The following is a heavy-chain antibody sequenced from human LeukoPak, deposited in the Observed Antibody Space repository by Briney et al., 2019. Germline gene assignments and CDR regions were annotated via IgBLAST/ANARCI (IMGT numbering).Heavy chain of an antibody. V-gene: IGHV3-74*03. CDR1: GFTFSNYW. CDR2: IDNAGSIT. CDR3: VRSAFHAGSGNYHDY. D-gene: IGHD3-22*01. Sequence: GGSLRLSCAASGFTFSNYWIHWVRHAPGKGLVWVSRIDNAGSITTYADSVKGRFTISRDNAENTLYLQMNSLRVEDTAVYYCVRSAFHAGSGNYHDYWGQGTLVTVSS. J-gene: IGHJ4*02.